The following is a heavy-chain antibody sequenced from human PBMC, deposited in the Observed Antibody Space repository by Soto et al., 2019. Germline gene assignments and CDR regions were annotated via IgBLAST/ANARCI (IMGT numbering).Heavy chain of an antibody. CDR3: ARFNWYFDL. Sequence: PLEILSLTCTVSGGSIISSSYYWGWIRQPPGKGLEWIGSIYHSGTTYYNSSLKSRVTISVDTSRNQFSLKLSSVTAADTAMYYCARFNWYFDLWGRGTLVTVSS. CDR1: GGSIISSSYY. J-gene: IGHJ2*01. CDR2: IYHSGTT. V-gene: IGHV4-39*07.